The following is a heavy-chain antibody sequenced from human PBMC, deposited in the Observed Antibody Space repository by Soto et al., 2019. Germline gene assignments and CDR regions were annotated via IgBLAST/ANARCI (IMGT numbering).Heavy chain of an antibody. CDR2: IYHSGST. CDR3: WLNNVGKARYFFDY. V-gene: IGHV4-38-2*01. D-gene: IGHD1-20*01. CDR1: GYSISSGYY. Sequence: SDTLSLTCSVSGYSISSGYYWGWIRQSPGKGLEWLGNIYHSGSTNYNPSLKSRVTISVDTSKNQFSLKLSSVTAADTAVYYCWLNNVGKARYFFDYWGQGRLVT. J-gene: IGHJ4*02.